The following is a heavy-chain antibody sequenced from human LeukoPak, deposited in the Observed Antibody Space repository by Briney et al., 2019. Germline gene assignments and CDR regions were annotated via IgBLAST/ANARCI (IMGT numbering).Heavy chain of an antibody. CDR1: GYTFTGYY. CDR3: ARGNSGEDFDY. V-gene: IGHV1-2*06. Sequence: ASVKVSCKASGYTFTGYYMHWVRQAPGQGLEWMGRINPNSGGTSYAQKFQGRVSMTRDTSISTAYMELSRLRSDDTAVYYCARGNSGEDFDYWGQGTLVTVSS. D-gene: IGHD3-10*01. J-gene: IGHJ4*02. CDR2: INPNSGGT.